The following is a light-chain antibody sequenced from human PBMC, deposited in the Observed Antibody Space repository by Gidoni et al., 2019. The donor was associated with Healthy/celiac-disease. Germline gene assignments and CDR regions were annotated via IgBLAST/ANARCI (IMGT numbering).Light chain of an antibody. Sequence: EIVFTQSPGPLSLSPGERATLSCRASQSVSSSYLAWYQQKPGQDPRLLIYGASSRATGIPDRFSGSGSGTDFTLTISRLEPEDFAVYYCQQYGSSPRFTFGPGTKVDIK. CDR2: GAS. V-gene: IGKV3-20*01. CDR1: QSVSSSY. J-gene: IGKJ3*01. CDR3: QQYGSSPRFT.